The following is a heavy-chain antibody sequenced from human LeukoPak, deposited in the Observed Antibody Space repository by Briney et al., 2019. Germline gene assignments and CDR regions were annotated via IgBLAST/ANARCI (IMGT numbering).Heavy chain of an antibody. CDR3: ARTYSSSSHFDY. CDR1: GGSISSYY. Sequence: SETLSLTCTVSGGSISSYYWSWIRQPPGKGLEWIGHIYTSWSTNYNTSLKSRVNISVDTSKNQFSLKVSSVTAADTAVYYCARTYSSSSHFDYWGQGTMVTVSS. J-gene: IGHJ4*02. D-gene: IGHD6-6*01. V-gene: IGHV4-4*09. CDR2: IYTSWST.